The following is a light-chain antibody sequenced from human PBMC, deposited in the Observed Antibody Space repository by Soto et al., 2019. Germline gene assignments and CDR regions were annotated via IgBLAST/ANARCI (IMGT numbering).Light chain of an antibody. J-gene: IGLJ2*01. CDR2: DVN. Sequence: QSALTQPASVSGSPGQSITISCTGTSSDVGGYSYVSWYQQHPGKAPKLMIYDVNNRPSGVSDRFSGSKSGNTASLTISGPQAEDEADYYCISYSNINTPVIFGGGTKLTVL. CDR3: ISYSNINTPVI. CDR1: SSDVGGYSY. V-gene: IGLV2-14*03.